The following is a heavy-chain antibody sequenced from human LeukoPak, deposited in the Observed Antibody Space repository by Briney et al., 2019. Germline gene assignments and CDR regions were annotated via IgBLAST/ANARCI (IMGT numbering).Heavy chain of an antibody. D-gene: IGHD4-17*01. CDR2: IYTSGST. CDR3: ASISTTNYYYMDV. Sequence: SETLSLTCTVFGGSISSYYWSWIRQPAGKGLEWIGRIYTSGSTNYNPSLKSRVTMSVDTSKNQFSLKLSSVTAADTAVYYCASISTTNYYYMDVWGKGTTVTVSS. V-gene: IGHV4-4*07. CDR1: GGSISSYY. J-gene: IGHJ6*03.